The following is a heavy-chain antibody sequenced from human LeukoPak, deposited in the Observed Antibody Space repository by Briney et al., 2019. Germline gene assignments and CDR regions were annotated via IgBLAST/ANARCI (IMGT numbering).Heavy chain of an antibody. D-gene: IGHD6-13*01. Sequence: SETLSLTCTVSGGSISSYYWSWIRQPPGNGLEWIGHIYYSGNTNYNPSLKSRVTISVDTSKNQFSLKLSSVTAADTAVYYCATWAYSSGWSNWFDPWGQGTPVTVSS. CDR1: GGSISSYY. V-gene: IGHV4-59*01. CDR3: ATWAYSSGWSNWFDP. CDR2: IYYSGNT. J-gene: IGHJ5*02.